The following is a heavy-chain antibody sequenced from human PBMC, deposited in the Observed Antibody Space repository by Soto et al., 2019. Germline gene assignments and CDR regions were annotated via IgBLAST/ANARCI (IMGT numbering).Heavy chain of an antibody. CDR3: ARAGSVTGKYYFVY. Sequence: PSETLSLTCAVSSGSISSSNWWSWVRQPPGKGLEWIGEIYHSGSTNYNPSLKSRVTISVDKSKNQFSLKLSSVTAADTAVYYCARAGSVTGKYYFVYWGQGTLVTVSS. J-gene: IGHJ4*02. CDR2: IYHSGST. CDR1: SGSISSSNW. V-gene: IGHV4-4*02. D-gene: IGHD4-4*01.